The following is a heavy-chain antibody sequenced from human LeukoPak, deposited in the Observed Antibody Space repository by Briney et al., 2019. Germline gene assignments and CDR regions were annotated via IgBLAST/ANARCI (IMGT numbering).Heavy chain of an antibody. V-gene: IGHV4-39*07. D-gene: IGHD3-16*01. Sequence: SETLSLTCTVSGGSISSSSYYWGWIRQPPGKGLEWIGSIYYSGSTYYNPSLKSRVTISVDTSKNQFSLKLSSVTAADTAVYYCAREAAVGDTFGTPFGYWGQGTLVTVSS. CDR1: GGSISSSSYY. J-gene: IGHJ4*02. CDR2: IYYSGST. CDR3: AREAAVGDTFGTPFGY.